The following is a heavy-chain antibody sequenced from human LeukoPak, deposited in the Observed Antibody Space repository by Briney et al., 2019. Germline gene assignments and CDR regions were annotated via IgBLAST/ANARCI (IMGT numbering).Heavy chain of an antibody. CDR1: GFTFSSYS. D-gene: IGHD1-26*01. CDR3: ARDLLGISGSYTDY. CDR2: ISSSSSYI. J-gene: IGHJ4*02. V-gene: IGHV3-21*01. Sequence: PGGSLRLSCAASGFTFSSYSMNWVRHAPGKGLEWVSSISSSSSYIYYADSVRGRFTISRDNAKNSLYLQMNSLRAEDTAVYYCARDLLGISGSYTDYWGQGTLVTVSS.